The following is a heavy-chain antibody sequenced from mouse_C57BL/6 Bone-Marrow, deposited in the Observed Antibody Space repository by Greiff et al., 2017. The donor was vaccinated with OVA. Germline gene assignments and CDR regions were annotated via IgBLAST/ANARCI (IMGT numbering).Heavy chain of an antibody. J-gene: IGHJ2*01. Sequence: VQLQQPGAELVKPGASVKMSCKASGYTFTSYWITWVKQRPGQGLEWIGDIYPGSGSTNYNEKFKSKATLTVDTSSSTAYMQLSSLTSEDAAVYYCARPPPLNYGSSPDYWGQGTTLTVSS. CDR3: ARPPPLNYGSSPDY. CDR1: GYTFTSYW. CDR2: IYPGSGST. D-gene: IGHD1-1*01. V-gene: IGHV1-55*01.